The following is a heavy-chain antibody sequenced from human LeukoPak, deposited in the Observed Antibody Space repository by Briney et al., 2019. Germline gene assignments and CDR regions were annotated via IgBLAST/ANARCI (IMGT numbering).Heavy chain of an antibody. V-gene: IGHV1-2*02. CDR3: ARSIRKTLGFFDY. CDR1: GYTFTGYY. J-gene: IGHJ4*02. CDR2: INPNSGGT. Sequence: ASVTVSCKASGYTFTGYYMHWVRQAPGQGLEWMGWINPNSGGTNYAQKFQGRVTMTRDTSISTAYMELSRLRSDDTAVYYCARSIRKTLGFFDYWGQGTLVTVSS. D-gene: IGHD3-16*01.